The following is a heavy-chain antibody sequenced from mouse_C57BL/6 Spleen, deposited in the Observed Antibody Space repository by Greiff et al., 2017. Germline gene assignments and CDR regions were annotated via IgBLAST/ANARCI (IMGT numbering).Heavy chain of an antibody. J-gene: IGHJ3*01. CDR2: IDPETGGT. D-gene: IGHD2-5*01. Sequence: VQLQQSGAELVRPGASVTLSCKASGYTFTDYEMHWVKQTPVHGLEWIGAIDPETGGTAYNQKFKGKAILTADKSSSTAYMELRSLTSEDSAVYYCTRRDSNYSAGFAYWGQGTLVTVSA. CDR1: GYTFTDYE. CDR3: TRRDSNYSAGFAY. V-gene: IGHV1-15*01.